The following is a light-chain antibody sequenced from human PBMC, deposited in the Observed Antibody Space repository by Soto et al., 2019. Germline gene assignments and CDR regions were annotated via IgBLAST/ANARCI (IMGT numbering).Light chain of an antibody. J-gene: IGKJ5*01. CDR1: QSVSSS. CDR2: DAS. CDR3: QQYNNWPIT. V-gene: IGKV3-11*01. Sequence: VVLTQSPATLSLSPGDTATLSCGASQSVSSSLAWYQQKPGQAPRLLIYDASSRATGSPARFSGSGSGTEFTLTISSLQSEDFAVYYCQQYNNWPITFGQGTRLEIK.